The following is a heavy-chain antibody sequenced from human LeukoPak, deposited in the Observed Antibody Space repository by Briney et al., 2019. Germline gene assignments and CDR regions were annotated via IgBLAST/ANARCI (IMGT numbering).Heavy chain of an antibody. J-gene: IGHJ4*02. CDR1: GGSFSGYY. V-gene: IGHV4-34*01. Sequence: SETLSLTCAVYGGSFSGYYWSWIRQPPGKGLEWIGEINHSGSTNYNPSLKSRVTISVDTSKNQFSLKLSSVTAADTAAYYCARLAQWLVRGRFDYWGRGTLVTVSS. D-gene: IGHD6-19*01. CDR2: INHSGST. CDR3: ARLAQWLVRGRFDY.